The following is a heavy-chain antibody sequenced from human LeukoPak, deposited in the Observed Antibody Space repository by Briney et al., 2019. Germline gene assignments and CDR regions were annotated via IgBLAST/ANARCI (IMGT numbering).Heavy chain of an antibody. CDR3: ARRPYYYDSSGYPY. CDR2: IIPIFGTA. V-gene: IGHV1-69*05. CDR1: GGTFSSYA. D-gene: IGHD3-22*01. Sequence: SVKVSRKASGGTFSSYAISWVRQAPGQGLEWMGGIIPIFGTANYAQKFQGRVTITTDESTSTAYMELSSLRSEDTAVYYCARRPYYYDSSGYPYWGQGTLVTVSS. J-gene: IGHJ4*02.